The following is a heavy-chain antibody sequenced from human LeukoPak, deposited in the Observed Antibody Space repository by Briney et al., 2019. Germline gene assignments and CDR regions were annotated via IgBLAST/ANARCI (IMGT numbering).Heavy chain of an antibody. CDR2: ISYDGSNK. D-gene: IGHD5-18*01. CDR1: GFTFSSYA. J-gene: IGHJ4*02. Sequence: GESLRLSCAASGFTFSSYAMHWVRQAPGRGLEWVAVISYDGSNKYYADSVKGRFTISRDNSKNTLYLQMNSLRAEDTAVYYCATDVDTAMALDYWGQGTLVTVSS. V-gene: IGHV3-30*14. CDR3: ATDVDTAMALDY.